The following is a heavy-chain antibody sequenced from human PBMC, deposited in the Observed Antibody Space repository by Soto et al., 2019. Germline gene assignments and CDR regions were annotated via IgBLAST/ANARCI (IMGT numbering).Heavy chain of an antibody. D-gene: IGHD3-10*01. CDR2: ISSSSSYI. CDR3: ARGRYYYGSGSYYSDY. J-gene: IGHJ4*02. V-gene: IGHV3-21*01. CDR1: GFTFSSYS. Sequence: EVQLVESGGGLVKPGGSLRLSCAASGFTFSSYSMNWVRQAPGKGLEWVSSISSSSSYIYYADSVKGRFTISRDNAKNSLYLQMNSLRAEDTAVYYCARGRYYYGSGSYYSDYWGQGTLVTVS.